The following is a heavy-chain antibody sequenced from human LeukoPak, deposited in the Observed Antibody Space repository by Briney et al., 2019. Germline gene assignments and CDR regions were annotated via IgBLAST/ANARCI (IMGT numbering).Heavy chain of an antibody. CDR1: GFTFNHAW. V-gene: IGHV3-15*01. CDR3: TTIGSSRYYYYFDY. CDR2: IKSKTDRGTT. D-gene: IGHD3-22*01. Sequence: GGSLRLSCAASGFTFNHAWMSWVRQAPGKGLEWVGRIKSKTDRGTTDYAAPVKGRFTISRDDSKNTLYLQMDSLKTEDTAVYYCTTIGSSRYYYYFDYWGQGSPVTVSS. J-gene: IGHJ4*02.